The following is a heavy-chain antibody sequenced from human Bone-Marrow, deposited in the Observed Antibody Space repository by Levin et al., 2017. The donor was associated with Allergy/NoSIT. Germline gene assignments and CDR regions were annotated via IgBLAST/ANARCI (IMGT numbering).Heavy chain of an antibody. CDR3: ARWMGVGVVSTPLYYFDY. V-gene: IGHV4-31*03. CDR1: GDSISSGGYY. CDR2: IYYSGST. D-gene: IGHD3-3*01. J-gene: IGHJ4*02. Sequence: PSETLSLTCTVSGDSISSGGYYWSWIRQHPGKGLEWIGYIYYSGSTYFNPSLKSRLIISVDTSNNQFSLKLSSVTAADTAVYYCARWMGVGVVSTPLYYFDYWGQGILVTVSS.